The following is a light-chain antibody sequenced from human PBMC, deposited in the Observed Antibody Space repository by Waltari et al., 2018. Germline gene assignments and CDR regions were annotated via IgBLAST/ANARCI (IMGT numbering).Light chain of an antibody. CDR1: GSNIGAGYD. J-gene: IGLJ2*01. Sequence: QSVLTQPPSVSGAPGQRVTISCTGSGSNIGAGYDVHWYRQLPGKAPTLLIYGTNSGPVGVPDRFCGSQSGTSASLAIVGLQADDEADYYCQSYDTSLSVVFGGGTKLTVL. CDR2: GTN. V-gene: IGLV1-40*01. CDR3: QSYDTSLSVV.